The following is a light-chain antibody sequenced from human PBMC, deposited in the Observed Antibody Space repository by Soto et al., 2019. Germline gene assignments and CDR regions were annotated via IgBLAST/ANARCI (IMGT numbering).Light chain of an antibody. CDR3: SSYTTSSPLVV. V-gene: IGLV2-14*01. Sequence: QSALTQPASVSGSPGQSITISCTGTSSDVGGYNYVSWYQQHPGKTPKLMIYDVSNRTSGVSNRFSGSKSGNTASLTISGLQAEDEADYYGSSYTTSSPLVVFGGGTRLTVL. CDR1: SSDVGGYNY. J-gene: IGLJ2*01. CDR2: DVS.